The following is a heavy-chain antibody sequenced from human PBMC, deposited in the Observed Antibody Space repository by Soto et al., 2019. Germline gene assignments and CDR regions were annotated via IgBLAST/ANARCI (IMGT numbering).Heavy chain of an antibody. CDR3: AKDPPKHKRGYIALKTDY. V-gene: IGHV3-23*01. Sequence: PGGSLRLSCAASGFTFSSYAMSWVRQAPGKGLEWVSAISGSGGSTYYADSVKGRFTISRDNSKNTLYLQMNSLRAEDTAVYYCAKDPPKHKRGYIALKTDYWGQGTLVTVSS. J-gene: IGHJ4*02. CDR2: ISGSGGST. D-gene: IGHD3-16*02. CDR1: GFTFSSYA.